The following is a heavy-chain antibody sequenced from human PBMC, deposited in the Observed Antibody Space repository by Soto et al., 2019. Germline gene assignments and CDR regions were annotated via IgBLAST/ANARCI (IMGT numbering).Heavy chain of an antibody. D-gene: IGHD3-10*01. CDR3: VREGSWVRGPVY. J-gene: IGHJ4*02. V-gene: IGHV3-23*01. CDR1: GFTFSNYV. CDR2: ISGTGGST. Sequence: GGALRLSCAASGFTFSNYVLSWVRQAPGKGLEWVSAISGTGGSTYYADSVKGQFTISRDNPKNTLYVQMNSLRVEDRAVYYCVREGSWVRGPVYWGQGALVTVSS.